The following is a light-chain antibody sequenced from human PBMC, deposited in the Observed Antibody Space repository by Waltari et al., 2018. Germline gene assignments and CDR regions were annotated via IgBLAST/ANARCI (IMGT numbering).Light chain of an antibody. V-gene: IGKV1-5*03. CDR3: QQDNSY. CDR2: KAS. CDR1: YDIGNL. J-gene: IGKJ2*01. Sequence: MTQSPSTLSASVGDRITITCRASYDIGNLLAWYQQKPGKAPKLLIYKASNLVSGVPSRFSGSGSGTEFTLTISSLQPDDYATYYCQQDNSYFGRGTKLEI.